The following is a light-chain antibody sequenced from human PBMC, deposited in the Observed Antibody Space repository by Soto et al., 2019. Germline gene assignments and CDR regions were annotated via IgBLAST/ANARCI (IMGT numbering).Light chain of an antibody. CDR3: QTWGTGIVV. CDR1: SGPSSYA. V-gene: IGLV4-69*02. Sequence: QLVLTQSPSASASLGASVKLTCTLSSGPSSYAIAWHQQQPEKGPRYLMKVNSDGSHSKGDGIPDRFSGSSSGAERYLTISSLQSEDGADYYCQTWGTGIVVFGGGTKVTVL. J-gene: IGLJ2*01. CDR2: VNSDGSH.